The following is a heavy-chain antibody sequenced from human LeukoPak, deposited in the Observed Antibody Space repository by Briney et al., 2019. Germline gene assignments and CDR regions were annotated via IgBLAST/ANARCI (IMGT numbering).Heavy chain of an antibody. CDR3: ARESPSGGWSRDFDY. Sequence: GRSLRLSCAASGFAFRTYAMHWVRQAPGKGLEWVAVISYDGSNKYYADSVKGRFTIARDNSKNTMYLQMDSLRTKDTAVYYCARESPSGGWSRDFDYWGQGTLVTVSS. D-gene: IGHD6-19*01. CDR2: ISYDGSNK. CDR1: GFAFRTYA. J-gene: IGHJ4*02. V-gene: IGHV3-30-3*01.